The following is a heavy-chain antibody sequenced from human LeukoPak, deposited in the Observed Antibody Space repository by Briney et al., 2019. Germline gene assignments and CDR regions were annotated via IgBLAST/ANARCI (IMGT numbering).Heavy chain of an antibody. CDR2: ISSSSTYI. CDR1: GFTFSSYR. Sequence: GGSLSLSGAASGFTFSSYRMNWVRQAPGKGLEWVSSISSSSTYIYYADSVKGRFTISRDNAKNSLYLQMNSLRAEDTAVYYCTRDRTFDYWGQGTLVTVSS. J-gene: IGHJ4*02. V-gene: IGHV3-21*01. CDR3: TRDRTFDY.